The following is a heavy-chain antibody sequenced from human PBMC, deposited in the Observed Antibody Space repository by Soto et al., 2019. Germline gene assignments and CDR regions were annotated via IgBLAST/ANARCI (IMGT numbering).Heavy chain of an antibody. CDR3: ARVRRSSSPFGSLDP. CDR1: GGSFSGYY. D-gene: IGHD6-6*01. Sequence: PSVPLSLTCAVYGGSFSGYYGSWIRQPPGKGLEWIGEINHSGSTNYNPSLKSRVTISVDTSKNQFSLKLSSVTAADTAVYYCARVRRSSSPFGSLDPWGQGTLVTVSS. CDR2: INHSGST. J-gene: IGHJ5*02. V-gene: IGHV4-34*01.